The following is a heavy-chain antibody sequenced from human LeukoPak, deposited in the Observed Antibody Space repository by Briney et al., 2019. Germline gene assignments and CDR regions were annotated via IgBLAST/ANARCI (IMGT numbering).Heavy chain of an antibody. J-gene: IGHJ4*02. Sequence: SETLSLTCTVSGGSISGYYWSWIRQPPGKGLEWIGYIYYSGTTNHNPSLKRRVTISVDTSKNQFSLRLSSVTAADTAMYYCVGSSGWGGYGWGGRGTVDTVSS. CDR2: IYYSGTT. D-gene: IGHD6-19*01. CDR3: VGSSGWGGYGW. CDR1: GGSISGYY. V-gene: IGHV4-59*08.